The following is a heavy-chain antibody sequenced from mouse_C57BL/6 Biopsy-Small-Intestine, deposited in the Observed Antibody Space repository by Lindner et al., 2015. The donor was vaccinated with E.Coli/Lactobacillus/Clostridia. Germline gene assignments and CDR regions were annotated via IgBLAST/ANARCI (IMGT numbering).Heavy chain of an antibody. J-gene: IGHJ3*01. CDR1: GVTHSGYS. CDR3: ASLCSGVSCYSDY. Sequence: SVKVSCKTSGVTHSGYSISWVRQAPGQGLEWMGQIIPVFSTTNYAQKFQGRVTITADESTSTAYMEVSSLRPEDTAVYYCASLCSGVSCYSDYWGQGTLVIVS. D-gene: IGHD6-2*01. V-gene: IGHV1-77*01. CDR2: IIPVFSTT.